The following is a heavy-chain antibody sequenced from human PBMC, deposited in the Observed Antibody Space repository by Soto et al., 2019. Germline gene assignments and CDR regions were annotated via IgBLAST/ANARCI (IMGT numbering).Heavy chain of an antibody. CDR2: MSGNGGRI. D-gene: IGHD2-8*02. CDR1: GFTFSNYA. V-gene: IGHV3-23*01. CDR3: VKDPVSGGSGGAWFDS. Sequence: EVQLLESGGGLVQPGGSLRLSCAVSGFTFSNYAMTWVRQAPGKGLEWVSLMSGNGGRIVYADSVKGRFTISRDNSKNSLYLQMNSLRLADTAVYYCVKDPVSGGSGGAWFDSWGQGTLVTVSS. J-gene: IGHJ5*01.